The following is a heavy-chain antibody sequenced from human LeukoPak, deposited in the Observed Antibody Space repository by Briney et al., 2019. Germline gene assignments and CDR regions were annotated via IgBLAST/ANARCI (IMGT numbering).Heavy chain of an antibody. V-gene: IGHV3-30*04. CDR1: GFTFSSYA. CDR2: ISYDGSNK. D-gene: IGHD6-19*01. J-gene: IGHJ6*02. Sequence: PGGSLRLSCAASGFTFSSYAMHWVRQAPGKGLEWVAVISYDGSNKYYADSVKGRFTISRDNSKNTLYLQMNSLRAEDTAVYYCARLGGLVDAPVPYGMDVWGQGTTVTVSS. CDR3: ARLGGLVDAPVPYGMDV.